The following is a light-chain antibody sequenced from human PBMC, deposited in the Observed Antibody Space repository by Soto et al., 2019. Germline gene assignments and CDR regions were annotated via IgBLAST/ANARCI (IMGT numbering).Light chain of an antibody. V-gene: IGKV3-15*01. J-gene: IGKJ2*01. Sequence: EIFVTQSPSTLSLSPLVMSPLSSRASQTIDNTLAWYQRKPGQAPRLLIYDASTRATGVPARFSGSGSGTDFTLTISSLQSEDFAVYYCQNYNYWPYNVGQGTKVDIK. CDR2: DAS. CDR3: QNYNYWPYN. CDR1: QTIDNT.